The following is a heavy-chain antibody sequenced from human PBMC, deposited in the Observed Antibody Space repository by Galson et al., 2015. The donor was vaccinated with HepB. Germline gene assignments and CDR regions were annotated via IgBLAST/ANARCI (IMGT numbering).Heavy chain of an antibody. CDR2: INPDNGNT. D-gene: IGHD2-8*01. CDR3: GRDHCSNGVCYNDY. J-gene: IGHJ4*02. CDR1: GYTFTNYA. Sequence: SVKVSCKASGYTFTNYAIHWVRQAPGQRLEWMGWINPDNGNTKYSQKFQGRVTMTRDTSATTAYMELSSLRSEDTAVYYCGRDHCSNGVCYNDYWGQGTLVTVSS. V-gene: IGHV1-3*01.